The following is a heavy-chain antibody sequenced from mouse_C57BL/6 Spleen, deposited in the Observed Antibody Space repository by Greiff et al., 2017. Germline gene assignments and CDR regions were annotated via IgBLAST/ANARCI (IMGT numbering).Heavy chain of an antibody. J-gene: IGHJ2*01. V-gene: IGHV1-15*01. CDR2: IDPETGGT. CDR3: TRDPY. Sequence: VQRVESGAELVRPGASVTLSCTASGYTFTDYEMHWVKQTPVHGLEWIGAIDPETGGTAYNQKFKGKAILTADKSSSTAYMELRSLTSEDSAVYYCTRDPYWGQGTTLTVSS. CDR1: GYTFTDYE.